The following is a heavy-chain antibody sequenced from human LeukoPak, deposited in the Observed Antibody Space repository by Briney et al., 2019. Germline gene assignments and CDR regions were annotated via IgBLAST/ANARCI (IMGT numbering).Heavy chain of an antibody. Sequence: GGSLRLSCAASGFTFSNSAMNWVRQAPGKGLEWVSAINGRGGSTYYADSVKGRFTISRDNSKNTLYLQMNSLRAEDTAVYYCAKDGTSSLDYWGQGTLVTVSS. J-gene: IGHJ4*02. CDR1: GFTFSNSA. CDR3: AKDGTSSLDY. D-gene: IGHD1-26*01. V-gene: IGHV3-23*01. CDR2: INGRGGST.